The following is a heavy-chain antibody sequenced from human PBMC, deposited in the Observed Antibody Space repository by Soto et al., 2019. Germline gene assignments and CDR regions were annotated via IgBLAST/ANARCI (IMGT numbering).Heavy chain of an antibody. CDR3: VKVAASYYYGMDV. Sequence: GGSLRLSCSASGFTFSSYAMRWVRQAPGKGLEYVSAISSNGGSTYYADSVKGRFTISRDNSKNTLYLQMSSLRAEDTAVYYCVKVAASYYYGMDVWGQGTTVTVSS. V-gene: IGHV3-64D*06. CDR2: ISSNGGST. J-gene: IGHJ6*02. CDR1: GFTFSSYA.